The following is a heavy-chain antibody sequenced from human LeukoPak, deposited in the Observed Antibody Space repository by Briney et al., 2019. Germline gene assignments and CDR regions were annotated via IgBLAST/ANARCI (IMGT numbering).Heavy chain of an antibody. CDR3: ATPEGFYSNLFDY. CDR1: GYTLTELS. J-gene: IGHJ4*02. Sequence: ASVKVSCKFSGYTLTELSMHWVRQAPGKGLEWMGGFDPEDGETIYAQKFQGRVTMTEDTSTDTAYMELSSLRSEDTAVYYCATPEGFYSNLFDYWGQGTLVTVSS. V-gene: IGHV1-24*01. D-gene: IGHD4-11*01. CDR2: FDPEDGET.